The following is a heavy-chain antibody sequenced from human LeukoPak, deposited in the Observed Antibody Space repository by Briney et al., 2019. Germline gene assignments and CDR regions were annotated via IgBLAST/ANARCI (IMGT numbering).Heavy chain of an antibody. V-gene: IGHV1-69*13. J-gene: IGHJ5*02. Sequence: GASVKVSCKASGGTFSSYAISWVRQAPGQGLEWMGGIIPIFGTANYAQKFQGRVTITADESTSTAYMELSSLRSEDTAVYYCAREIGYCSSTSCSYNWFDPWGQGTLVTVSS. CDR3: AREIGYCSSTSCSYNWFDP. CDR2: IIPIFGTA. CDR1: GGTFSSYA. D-gene: IGHD2-2*03.